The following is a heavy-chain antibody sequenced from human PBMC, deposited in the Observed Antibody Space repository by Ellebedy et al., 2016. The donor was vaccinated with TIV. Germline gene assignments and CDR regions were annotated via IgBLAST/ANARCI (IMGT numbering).Heavy chain of an antibody. CDR3: AKDRYGDYVVYFDY. V-gene: IGHV3-30*02. J-gene: IGHJ4*02. CDR2: IWYDEIIE. CDR1: GFTFSSYG. Sequence: PGGSLRLSCAASGFTFSSYGMHWVRQPQGKGLEWVAFIWYDEIIEYYADSVKGRFTISRDNSKNTLYLQVNSLRAEDTAVYSCAKDRYGDYVVYFDYWGQGTLVTVSS. D-gene: IGHD4-17*01.